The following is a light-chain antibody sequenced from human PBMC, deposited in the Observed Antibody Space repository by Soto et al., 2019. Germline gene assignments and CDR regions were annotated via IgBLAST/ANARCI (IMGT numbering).Light chain of an antibody. CDR2: KAS. V-gene: IGKV1-5*03. CDR1: QSISSW. J-gene: IGKJ1*01. CDR3: QHYNSSPT. Sequence: DIQMTHSPSTLSASVGDRVTITCRASQSISSWLAWYQQKPGKAPKRLIYKASSLESGVPSRFSGSGSGTEFTLTISSLQPDDFATYYCQHYNSSPTFGQGTKVEIK.